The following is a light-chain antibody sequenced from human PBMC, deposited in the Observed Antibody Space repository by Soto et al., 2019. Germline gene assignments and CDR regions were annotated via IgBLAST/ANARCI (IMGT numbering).Light chain of an antibody. V-gene: IGKV3-20*01. CDR3: QQYGSSPWT. Sequence: EIVLTQSPGTLCLSPGERATLSCRASQSVSSSHLAWYQQKPGQAPRLLIYGTSSRATGIPDRFSGSGSGTDFTLTISRLEPEDFALYYCQQYGSSPWTFGQGTKVEIK. J-gene: IGKJ1*01. CDR1: QSVSSSH. CDR2: GTS.